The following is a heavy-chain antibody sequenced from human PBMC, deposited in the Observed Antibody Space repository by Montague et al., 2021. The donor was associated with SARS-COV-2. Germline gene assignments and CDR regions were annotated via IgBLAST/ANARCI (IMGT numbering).Heavy chain of an antibody. CDR3: ARTAYNHYGLDV. CDR2: IDDSGTT. CDR1: GGSLSTYY. V-gene: IGHV4-59*08. J-gene: IGHJ6*02. D-gene: IGHD2-21*02. Sequence: SETLSLTCSVSGGSLSTYYWSWIRHPPGKGLEWIGYIDDSGTTRYNPSLRSRATISLDISKNQFSLNLNSVTAADTAVYYCARTAYNHYGLDVWGQGTTVTVSS.